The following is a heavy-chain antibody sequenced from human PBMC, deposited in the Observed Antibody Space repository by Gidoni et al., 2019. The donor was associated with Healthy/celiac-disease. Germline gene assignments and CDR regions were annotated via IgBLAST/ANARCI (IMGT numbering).Heavy chain of an antibody. V-gene: IGHV3-48*03. CDR1: GFTFSSYE. J-gene: IGHJ4*02. Sequence: EVQLVESGGGLVQPGGSLRLSCAASGFTFSSYEMNWVRQAPGKGLEWVSYISSSGSTIYYADSVKGRFTISRDNAKNSLYLQMNSLRAEDTAVYYCASGKKRLPYSSGWTTPYFDYWGQGTLVTVSS. D-gene: IGHD6-19*01. CDR2: ISSSGSTI. CDR3: ASGKKRLPYSSGWTTPYFDY.